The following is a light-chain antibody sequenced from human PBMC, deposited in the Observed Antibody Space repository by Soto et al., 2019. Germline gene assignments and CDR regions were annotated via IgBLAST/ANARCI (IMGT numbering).Light chain of an antibody. CDR1: SSDIGAHNF. CDR3: SSFTSRFTFV. Sequence: QSVLTQPASVSGSPGQAITVSCSGTSSDIGAHNFVSWYQQHPGKAPKLIIYEVINRPSGVSDRFSGSKSGNTASLTTSGLQSEDEADYYCSSFTSRFTFVFGTGTKVTVL. J-gene: IGLJ1*01. CDR2: EVI. V-gene: IGLV2-14*03.